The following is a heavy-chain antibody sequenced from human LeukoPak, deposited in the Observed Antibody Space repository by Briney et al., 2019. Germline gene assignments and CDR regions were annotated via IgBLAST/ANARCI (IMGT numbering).Heavy chain of an antibody. CDR1: GFTFSAYG. D-gene: IGHD1-1*01. CDR3: ARDRGWNQFDY. V-gene: IGHV3-23*01. Sequence: PGGSLRLSCAASGFTFSAYGMSWVRQSPGQGLEWVSGISANGSITFYARSVRGRFTISRDNPQNTLYLQMNSLRAEDTAVYYCARDRGWNQFDYWGQGILVTVSS. J-gene: IGHJ4*02. CDR2: ISANGSIT.